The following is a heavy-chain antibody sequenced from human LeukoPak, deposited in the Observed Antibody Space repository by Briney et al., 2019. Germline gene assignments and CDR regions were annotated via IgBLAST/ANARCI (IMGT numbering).Heavy chain of an antibody. V-gene: IGHV4-39*07. CDR1: GGSISSSSYY. Sequence: SETLSLTCTVSGGSISSSSYYWGWIRQPPGKGLEWIGSIYYTGSTNYNPSLKSRVTISVDTSKNQFSLKLSSVTAADTAVYYCARRHTYYYGSGSYRLFLSWFDPWGQGTLVTVSS. CDR2: IYYTGST. J-gene: IGHJ5*02. D-gene: IGHD3-10*01. CDR3: ARRHTYYYGSGSYRLFLSWFDP.